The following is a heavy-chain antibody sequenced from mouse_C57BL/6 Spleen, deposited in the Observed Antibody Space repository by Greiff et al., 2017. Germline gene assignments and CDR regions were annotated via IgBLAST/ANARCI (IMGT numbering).Heavy chain of an antibody. V-gene: IGHV3-6*01. D-gene: IGHD2-1*01. Sequence: EVKLMESGPGLVKPSQSLSLTCSVTGYSITSGYYWNWIRQFPGNKLEWMGYISYDGSNNYNPSLKNRISITRDTSKNQFFLKLNSVTTEDTATYYCARDPPYGNYRYFDVWGTGTTVTVSS. CDR3: ARDPPYGNYRYFDV. CDR2: ISYDGSN. J-gene: IGHJ1*03. CDR1: GYSITSGYY.